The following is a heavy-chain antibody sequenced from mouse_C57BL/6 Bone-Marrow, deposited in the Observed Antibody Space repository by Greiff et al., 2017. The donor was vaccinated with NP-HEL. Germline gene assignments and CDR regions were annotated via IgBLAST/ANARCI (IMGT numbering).Heavy chain of an antibody. J-gene: IGHJ2*01. CDR1: GYTFTSYW. Sequence: QVQLKQPGAELVMPGASVKLSCKASGYTFTSYWMHWVKQRPGQGLEWIGYINPSSGYTKYNQKFKDKATLTADKSSSTAYMQLSSLTYEDSAVYYCAREDYYGSNGFDYWGQGTTLTVSS. V-gene: IGHV1-7*01. CDR3: AREDYYGSNGFDY. CDR2: INPSSGYT. D-gene: IGHD1-1*01.